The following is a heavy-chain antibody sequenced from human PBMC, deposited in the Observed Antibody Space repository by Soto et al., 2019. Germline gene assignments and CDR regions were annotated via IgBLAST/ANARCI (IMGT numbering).Heavy chain of an antibody. D-gene: IGHD2-2*03. CDR1: GGSFSGYY. CDR3: ARIGYCSSTSCLPGAFDI. J-gene: IGHJ3*02. Sequence: PSETLSLTCAVYGGSFSGYYWSWIRPPPGKGLEWIGDINHSGSTNYNPSLKSRVTISVDTSKNQFSLKLSSVTAADTAVYYCARIGYCSSTSCLPGAFDIWGQGTMVTVSS. V-gene: IGHV4-34*09. CDR2: INHSGST.